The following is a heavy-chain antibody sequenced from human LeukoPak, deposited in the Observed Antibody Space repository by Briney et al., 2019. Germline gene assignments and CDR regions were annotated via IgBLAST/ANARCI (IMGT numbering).Heavy chain of an antibody. J-gene: IGHJ4*02. V-gene: IGHV1-3*01. CDR1: GYTFTTYA. CDR2: INAGNGNT. D-gene: IGHD6-6*01. CDR3: AREIAARYIGDY. Sequence: GASVKVSCKASGYTFTTYAMHWVRQAPGQRLEWMGWINAGNGNTEYSQKFQGRVTITRDTSASTAYMELSSLRAEDTAVYYCAREIAARYIGDYWGQGTLVTVSS.